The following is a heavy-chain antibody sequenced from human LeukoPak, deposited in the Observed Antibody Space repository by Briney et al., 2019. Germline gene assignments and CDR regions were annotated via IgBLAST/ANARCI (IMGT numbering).Heavy chain of an antibody. CDR3: ASQERYCSSTSCHQHVWFDP. Sequence: SETLSLTCTVSADSISNYYWTWLRQPPGKGLELIGYIYNSGSTNYNTSLKSRVTISMDTSKNQFSLKLSSVTAADTAVYYCASQERYCSSTSCHQHVWFDPWGQGTLVTVSS. CDR1: ADSISNYY. J-gene: IGHJ5*02. CDR2: IYNSGST. D-gene: IGHD2-2*01. V-gene: IGHV4-59*08.